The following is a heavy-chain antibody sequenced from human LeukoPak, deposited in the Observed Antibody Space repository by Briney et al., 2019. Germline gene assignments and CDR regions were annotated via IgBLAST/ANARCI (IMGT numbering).Heavy chain of an antibody. Sequence: GGSLRLSCAASGFTFSSYWMSWVRQAPGKGLEWVANIKQDGSEKYYVDSVKGRFTISRDNAKNSLFLQMNSLRVEDTAVYYCSGGSRFVDYWGQGTLVTVSS. J-gene: IGHJ4*02. CDR2: IKQDGSEK. D-gene: IGHD3-10*01. CDR1: GFTFSSYW. V-gene: IGHV3-7*04. CDR3: SGGSRFVDY.